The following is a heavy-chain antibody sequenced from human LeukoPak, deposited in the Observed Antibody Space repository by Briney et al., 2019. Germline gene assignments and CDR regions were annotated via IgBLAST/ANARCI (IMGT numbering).Heavy chain of an antibody. CDR3: ARDMVRGNNDY. D-gene: IGHD3-10*01. CDR2: INHSGST. CDR1: GGSFSGYY. V-gene: IGHV4-34*01. Sequence: SETRSLTCAVYGGSFSGYYWSWIRQPPGKGLEWIGEINHSGSTNYNPSLKSRVTISVDTSKNQFSLKLSSVTAADTAVYYCARDMVRGNNDYWGQGTLVTVSS. J-gene: IGHJ4*02.